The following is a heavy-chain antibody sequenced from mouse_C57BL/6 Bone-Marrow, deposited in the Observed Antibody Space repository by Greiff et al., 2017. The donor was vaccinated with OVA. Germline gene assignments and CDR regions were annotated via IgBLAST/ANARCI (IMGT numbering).Heavy chain of an antibody. D-gene: IGHD2-5*01. CDR3: ARKDYSNTWFAY. CDR2: INPGSGGT. CDR1: GYAFTNYL. J-gene: IGHJ3*01. Sequence: QVQLQQSGAELVRPGTSVKVSCKASGYAFTNYLIEWVKQRPGQGLEWIGVINPGSGGTNYNEKFKGKATLTADNASSTAYMQLSSLTSEDSAVYFCARKDYSNTWFAYWGQGTLVTVSA. V-gene: IGHV1-54*01.